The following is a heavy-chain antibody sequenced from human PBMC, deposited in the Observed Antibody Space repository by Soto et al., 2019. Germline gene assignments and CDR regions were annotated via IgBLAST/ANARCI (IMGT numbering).Heavy chain of an antibody. J-gene: IGHJ5*02. CDR2: ISAYNGNT. D-gene: IGHD3-3*01. Sequence: ASVKVSCKASGYTFTSYGISWVRQAPGQGLEWMGWISAYNGNTNYAQKLQGRVTMTTDTSTSTAYMELRSLRSDDTAVYYCARVQVTIFGVVYNWFDPWGQGTLVTVSS. CDR3: ARVQVTIFGVVYNWFDP. CDR1: GYTFTSYG. V-gene: IGHV1-18*01.